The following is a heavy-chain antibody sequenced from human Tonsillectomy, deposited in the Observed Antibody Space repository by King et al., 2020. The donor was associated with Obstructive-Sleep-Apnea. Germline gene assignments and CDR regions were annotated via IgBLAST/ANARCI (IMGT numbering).Heavy chain of an antibody. V-gene: IGHV4-59*08. Sequence: QLQESGPGLVKPSETLSLTCTVSGGSISSYYWSWIRQPPGKGLEWIGYIFYSGSTNYNPSLKSRVTISVDTSKNQFSLKLSSVTAADTAVYYCARQGRDGYSLYYFDYWGQGTLVTVSS. CDR1: GGSISSYY. J-gene: IGHJ4*02. CDR2: IFYSGST. CDR3: ARQGRDGYSLYYFDY. D-gene: IGHD5-24*01.